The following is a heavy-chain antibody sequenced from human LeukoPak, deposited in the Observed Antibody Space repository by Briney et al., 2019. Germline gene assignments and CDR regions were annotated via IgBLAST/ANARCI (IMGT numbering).Heavy chain of an antibody. CDR2: ISWDGGST. J-gene: IGHJ6*03. V-gene: IGHV3-43D*03. D-gene: IGHD3/OR15-3a*01. CDR3: AKDTLVLDAGNGYMDV. CDR1: GFTFDDYA. Sequence: PGGSLRLSCAASGFTFDDYAMHWVRQAPGKGLEWVSLISWDGGSTYYADSVKGRFTISRDNSKNSLYLQMNSLRAEDTALYYCAKDTLVLDAGNGYMDVWGKGTTVTVSS.